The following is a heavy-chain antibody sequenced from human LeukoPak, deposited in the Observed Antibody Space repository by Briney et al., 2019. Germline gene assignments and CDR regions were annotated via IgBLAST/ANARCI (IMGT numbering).Heavy chain of an antibody. CDR2: ISYDGSSK. Sequence: GGSLRLSCAASGFTFSDYAMHWVRQAPGKGLEWVAVISYDGSSKSYADSVKGRFTISRDNSKSTLYVQMNSLRAEDTAVYYCARDPQLYYDSSGYYFDYWGQGTLVTVSS. V-gene: IGHV3-30*01. CDR3: ARDPQLYYDSSGYYFDY. J-gene: IGHJ4*02. CDR1: GFTFSDYA. D-gene: IGHD3-22*01.